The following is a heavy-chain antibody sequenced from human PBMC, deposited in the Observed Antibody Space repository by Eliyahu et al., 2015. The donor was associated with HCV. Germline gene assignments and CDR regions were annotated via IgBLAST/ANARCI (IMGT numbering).Heavy chain of an antibody. V-gene: IGHV4-59*08. CDR2: VYNRWTT. CDR1: GGSISSYX. J-gene: IGHJ4*02. D-gene: IGHD3-10*01. Sequence: QVQLQESGPGLVKPSDTLSLTCSVSGGSISSYXWAWIRQPPGKGLEWIGTVYNRWTTKYNPSLKSRVTISGDTSKNHFSLRLTSATAADTALYYCARQAFDGSGSYSFDSWGQGTLVTVSS. CDR3: ARQAFDGSGSYSFDS.